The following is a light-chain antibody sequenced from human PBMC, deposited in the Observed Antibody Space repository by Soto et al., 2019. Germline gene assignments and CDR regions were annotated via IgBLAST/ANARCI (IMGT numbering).Light chain of an antibody. V-gene: IGLV2-8*01. CDR2: EVD. Sequence: QSALTQPPSASGSPGQSVTVSCTGTSTDVGGYNSVSWYQQHPGKAPKLLIYEVDKRPSGVPDRFSGSKSGNTASLTVFGLQDDDEADYFCSSYAGSDILLFGGGTKLTVL. CDR3: SSYAGSDILL. CDR1: STDVGGYNS. J-gene: IGLJ2*01.